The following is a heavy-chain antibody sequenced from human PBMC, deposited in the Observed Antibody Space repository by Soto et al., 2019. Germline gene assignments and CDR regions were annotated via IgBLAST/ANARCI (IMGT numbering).Heavy chain of an antibody. CDR2: INPNTGGT. CDR3: ARGPLSEYYFDY. CDR1: GHTFTGYY. J-gene: IGHJ4*02. V-gene: IGHV1-2*02. Sequence: ASVKVSCKASGHTFTGYYMHWVRQAPGQGLEWMGWINPNTGGTNYAQKFQGRVTMTRDTSISTAYMELSRLRSDETAVYYCARGPLSEYYFDYWGQGTLVTVS.